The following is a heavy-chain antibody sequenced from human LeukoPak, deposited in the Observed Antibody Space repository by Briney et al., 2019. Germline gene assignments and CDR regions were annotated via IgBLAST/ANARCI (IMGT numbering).Heavy chain of an antibody. J-gene: IGHJ4*02. CDR2: IIPIFGTT. D-gene: IGHD3-22*01. V-gene: IGHV1-69*13. Sequence: ASVKVSCKASGGTFSSYAISWVRQAPGQGLEWMGGIIPIFGTTNYAQKLQGRVTITADESTSTAYMELSSLRSEDTAVYYCASRTYTYDSSGYYRRDYYFDYWGQGTLVTVSS. CDR1: GGTFSSYA. CDR3: ASRTYTYDSSGYYRRDYYFDY.